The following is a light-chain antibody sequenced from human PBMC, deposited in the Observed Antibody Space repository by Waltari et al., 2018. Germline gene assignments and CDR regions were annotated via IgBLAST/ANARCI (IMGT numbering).Light chain of an antibody. V-gene: IGKV3-15*01. J-gene: IGKJ4*01. CDR1: QSVSSS. CDR2: GAS. Sequence: EIVMRQSPATLSVSPGERATLFCRASQSVSSSLAWYQQKPGQAPRLLIYGASARATGIPTRFSGSGSGTEFTLTISGLQSEDFAVYYCQHYNNWPLTFGGGTKVDIK. CDR3: QHYNNWPLT.